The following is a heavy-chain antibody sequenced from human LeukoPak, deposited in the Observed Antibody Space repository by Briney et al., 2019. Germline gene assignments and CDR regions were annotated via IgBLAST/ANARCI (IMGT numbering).Heavy chain of an antibody. CDR2: ISSSSSTI. Sequence: QSGGSLRLSCAASGFTFSSYGMNWVRQAPGKGLEWVSYISSSSSTIYYADSVKGRFTISRDNSKNTLYLQMNSLRAEDTAVYYCAQPPQPFNCGGDCRLDYYYYGMDVWGQGTTVTVSS. CDR1: GFTFSSYG. J-gene: IGHJ6*02. V-gene: IGHV3-48*01. CDR3: AQPPQPFNCGGDCRLDYYYYGMDV. D-gene: IGHD2-21*02.